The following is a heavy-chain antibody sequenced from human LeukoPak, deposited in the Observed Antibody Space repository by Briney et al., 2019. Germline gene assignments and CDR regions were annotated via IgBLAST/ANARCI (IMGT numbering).Heavy chain of an antibody. CDR3: VKEPHYYDRSGYF. V-gene: IGHV3-43*02. CDR1: GFPFDDYA. J-gene: IGHJ4*02. Sequence: GGSLRLSCAASGFPFDDYAMHWVRQAPGKGLEWVSLIGGDGGSTYYADSVKGRFTISRDNSKNSLFLQMKSLRTDDTALYYCVKEPHYYDRSGYFWGQGTLVTVSS. CDR2: IGGDGGST. D-gene: IGHD3-22*01.